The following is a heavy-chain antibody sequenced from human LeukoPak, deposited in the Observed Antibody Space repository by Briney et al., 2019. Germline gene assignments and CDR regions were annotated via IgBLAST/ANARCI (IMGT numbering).Heavy chain of an antibody. CDR3: AREGGEVPAATDAFDI. J-gene: IGHJ3*02. CDR2: INHSGST. CDR1: GGSFSGYY. D-gene: IGHD2-2*01. V-gene: IGHV4-34*01. Sequence: SETLSLTCAVYGGSFSGYYWSWIRQPPGKGLEWIGEINHSGSTNYNPSLKSRVTISVDTSKNQFSLKLSSVTAEDTAVYYCAREGGEVPAATDAFDIWGQGTMVTVSS.